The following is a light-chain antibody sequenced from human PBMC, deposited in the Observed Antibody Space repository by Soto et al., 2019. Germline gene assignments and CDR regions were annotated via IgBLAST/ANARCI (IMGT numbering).Light chain of an antibody. Sequence: DIQMTQSPSSVSASVGNRVTITCRASQGISSWVAWYQQIPGKAPKLLIYAASSLQSGVPSRFSGSGSGTDFTLTISSLQPEDFATYYCQQANSFPLTFGGGTKVEIK. CDR3: QQANSFPLT. CDR2: AAS. J-gene: IGKJ4*01. CDR1: QGISSW. V-gene: IGKV1-12*01.